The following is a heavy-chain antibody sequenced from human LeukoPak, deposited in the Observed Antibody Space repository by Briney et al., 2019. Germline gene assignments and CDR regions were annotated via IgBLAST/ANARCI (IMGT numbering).Heavy chain of an antibody. Sequence: PSETLSLTCTVSGGSISSSSYYWGWIRQPPGKGLEWIGSIYYSGSTYYNPSLKSRVTTSVDTSKNQFSLKLSSVTAADTAVYYCARESSRYCSGGSCYRVGAFDIWGQGTMVTVSS. J-gene: IGHJ3*02. CDR2: IYYSGST. CDR3: ARESSRYCSGGSCYRVGAFDI. CDR1: GGSISSSSYY. V-gene: IGHV4-39*07. D-gene: IGHD2-15*01.